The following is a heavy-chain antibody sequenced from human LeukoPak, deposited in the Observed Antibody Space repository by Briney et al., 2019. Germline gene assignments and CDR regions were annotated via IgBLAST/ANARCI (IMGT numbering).Heavy chain of an antibody. CDR1: GFSFRTYY. V-gene: IGHV3-7*01. D-gene: IGHD3-22*01. Sequence: GGSLRLSCAASGFSFRTYYMTWVRQAPGRGLEWVAHISSDGTATWYVDSVKGRFAISRDNAKNSLYLQMNSLRAEDTAVYYCARDGYSYASDHWGQGVLVTVSS. J-gene: IGHJ5*02. CDR3: ARDGYSYASDH. CDR2: ISSDGTAT.